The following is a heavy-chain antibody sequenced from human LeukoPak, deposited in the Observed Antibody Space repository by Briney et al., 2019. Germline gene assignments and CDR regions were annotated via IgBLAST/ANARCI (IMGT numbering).Heavy chain of an antibody. J-gene: IGHJ5*02. CDR2: MYYSGST. Sequence: SETLSLTCTVSSGSISSSTDYWGWVRQPPGKGLEWIGTMYYSGSTYYNPSLKSRVTISIDTSKNQFSLKLSSVTAADPAVYYCARHIDNSRFDPWGQGTLVTVSS. V-gene: IGHV4-39*01. CDR1: SGSISSSTDY. CDR3: ARHIDNSRFDP. D-gene: IGHD4-11*01.